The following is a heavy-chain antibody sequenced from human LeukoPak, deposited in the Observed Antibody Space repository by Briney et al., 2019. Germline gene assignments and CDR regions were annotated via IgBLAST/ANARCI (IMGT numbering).Heavy chain of an antibody. CDR1: GGSISSSSYY. Sequence: SETLSLTCTVSGGSISSSSYYWSWIRQPPGKGLEWIGYIYYSGSTNYNPSLKSRVTISVDTSKNQFSLKLSSVTAADTAVYYCARGGPVQLERPVDYYFDYWGQGTLVTVSS. CDR2: IYYSGST. CDR3: ARGGPVQLERPVDYYFDY. J-gene: IGHJ4*02. D-gene: IGHD1-1*01. V-gene: IGHV4-61*01.